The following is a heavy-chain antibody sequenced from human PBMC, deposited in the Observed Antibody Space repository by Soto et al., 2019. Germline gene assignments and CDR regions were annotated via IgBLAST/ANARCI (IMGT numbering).Heavy chain of an antibody. V-gene: IGHV4-34*01. CDR1: GGSFSGYY. CDR2: INHSGST. D-gene: IGHD3-3*01. CDR3: ASGITILRFDY. J-gene: IGHJ4*02. Sequence: SETLSLTCAVYGGSFSGYYWSWIRQPPGKGLEWIGEINHSGSTNYNPSLKSRVTISVDTSKNQFSLKLSSVTAADTAVYYCASGITILRFDYWGQGTLVTVSS.